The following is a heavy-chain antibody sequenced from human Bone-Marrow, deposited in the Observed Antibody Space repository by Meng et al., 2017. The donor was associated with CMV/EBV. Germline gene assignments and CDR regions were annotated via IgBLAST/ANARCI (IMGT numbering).Heavy chain of an antibody. CDR3: ARGRYSSSWYVRDYFDY. CDR2: NNHSRST. J-gene: IGHJ4*02. D-gene: IGHD6-13*01. V-gene: IGHV4-34*01. CDR1: GGAVSGCC. Sequence: GGAVSGCCGSWSRQPPGRERGWIGENNHSRSTNYNQSPKSRVTISVDTSKNQFSLKLSSVAAADTAVYYCARGRYSSSWYVRDYFDYWGQGTLVTVSS.